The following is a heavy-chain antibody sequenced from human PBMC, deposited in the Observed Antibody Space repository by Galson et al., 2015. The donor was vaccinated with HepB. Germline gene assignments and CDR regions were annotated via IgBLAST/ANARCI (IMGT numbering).Heavy chain of an antibody. CDR2: ISYDGSNK. Sequence: SLRLSCAASGFTFSSYAMHWVRQAPGKGLEWVAVISYDGSNKYYADSVKGRFTISRDNSKNTLYLQMNSLRAEDTAVYYCARGAPGMVIIGSDYWGQGTLVTVSS. J-gene: IGHJ4*02. CDR3: ARGAPGMVIIGSDY. CDR1: GFTFSSYA. D-gene: IGHD3-3*01. V-gene: IGHV3-30-3*01.